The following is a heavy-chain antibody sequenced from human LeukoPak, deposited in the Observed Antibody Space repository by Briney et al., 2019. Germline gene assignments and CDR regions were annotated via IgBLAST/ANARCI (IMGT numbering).Heavy chain of an antibody. CDR1: GGTFSSYA. V-gene: IGHV1-69*01. Sequence: SVKVSCKASGGTFSSYAISWVRQAPGQGLEWMGGIIPIFGTANYAQKFQGRVTITADESTSTAYMELSSLRSEDTAVYYCALRGYSTETAFDIWGQGTMVTVSS. CDR3: ALRGYSTETAFDI. CDR2: IIPIFGTA. J-gene: IGHJ3*02. D-gene: IGHD5-18*01.